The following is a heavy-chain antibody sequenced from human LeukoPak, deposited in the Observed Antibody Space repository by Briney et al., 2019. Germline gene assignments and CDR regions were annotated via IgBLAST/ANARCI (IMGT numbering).Heavy chain of an antibody. V-gene: IGHV3-23*01. CDR2: ISGSGGST. J-gene: IGHJ4*02. CDR3: AKGGNSAPLDY. D-gene: IGHD1-7*01. Sequence: GGSLRLSCAASGFTFSSYAMSWVRQAPGKGLEWVSAISGSGGSTYYADSVKGRFTISRDTSSNTLYLQMNSLRAEDTAVYYCAKGGNSAPLDYWGQGTLVTVSS. CDR1: GFTFSSYA.